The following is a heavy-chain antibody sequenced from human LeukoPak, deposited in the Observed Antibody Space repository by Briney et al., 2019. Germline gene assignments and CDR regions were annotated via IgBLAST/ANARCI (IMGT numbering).Heavy chain of an antibody. V-gene: IGHV4-34*01. CDR3: ATYYDRSGYKLDD. CDR2: INHSGST. J-gene: IGHJ4*02. D-gene: IGHD3-22*01. CDR1: GGSFSGYY. Sequence: SETLSLTCAVYGGSFSGYYWSWIRKPPGKGLEWIGEINHSGSTNYNPSLKSRVTISVDTSKNQFSLKLSSVTAADTAIYYCATYYDRSGYKLDDWGQGTLVTVSS.